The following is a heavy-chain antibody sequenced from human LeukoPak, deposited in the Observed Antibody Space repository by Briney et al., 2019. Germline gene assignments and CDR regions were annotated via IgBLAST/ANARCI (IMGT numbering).Heavy chain of an antibody. D-gene: IGHD3-22*01. CDR3: ARDLESSGYFDY. V-gene: IGHV1-18*01. J-gene: IGHJ4*02. CDR2: ISAYNGKT. CDR1: GYTFTSYG. Sequence: ASVNVSCKASGYTFTSYGISGVRQAPGQGLEGMGWISAYNGKTNYAQKLQVRVTVTTDTSTSTAYMELRSLRSDDTDVYYCARDLESSGYFDYWGQGTLVTVSS.